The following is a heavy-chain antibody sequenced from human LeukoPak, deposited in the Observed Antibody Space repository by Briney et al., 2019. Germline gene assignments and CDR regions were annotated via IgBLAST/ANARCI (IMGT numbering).Heavy chain of an antibody. CDR1: GFTFSSYA. V-gene: IGHV3-23*01. D-gene: IGHD6-13*01. Sequence: GGSLRLSCAASGFTFSSYAMSWVRQAPGKGLEWVSAISGSGGSTYYADSVKGRFTISRDNSKNTLYLQMNSLRAEDTAVYYCARDPTPKSYSSSWFGSGYFQHWGQGTLVTVSS. J-gene: IGHJ1*01. CDR3: ARDPTPKSYSSSWFGSGYFQH. CDR2: ISGSGGST.